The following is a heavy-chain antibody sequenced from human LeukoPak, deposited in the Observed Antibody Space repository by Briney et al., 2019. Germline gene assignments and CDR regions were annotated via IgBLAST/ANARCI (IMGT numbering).Heavy chain of an antibody. D-gene: IGHD3-10*01. CDR2: ISTSGDT. V-gene: IGHV4-4*07. J-gene: IGHJ5*02. Sequence: KASETLSLTCTVSAGSISSYYWSWIRQSAGKGLEWIGHISTSGDTNYNPSLKSRVTMSIDTSKNQFSLNLRSVTAADTAVYYCARGSEELLWFGELFNWFDPWGQGTLVTVSS. CDR3: ARGSEELLWFGELFNWFDP. CDR1: AGSISSYY.